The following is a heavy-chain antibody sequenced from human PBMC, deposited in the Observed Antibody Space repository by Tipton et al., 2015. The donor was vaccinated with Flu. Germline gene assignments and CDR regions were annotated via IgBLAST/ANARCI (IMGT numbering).Heavy chain of an antibody. Sequence: TLSLTCTVSDGSITSYYWSWIRQPPGKGLEWIGYIYNSGTTNFNPSLMSRLTISVDTSKNQFSLKLSSMTAADTAVYFCARARAPYYYYAMDVWGQGTTVTVSS. CDR2: IYNSGTT. CDR3: ARARAPYYYYAMDV. V-gene: IGHV4-59*01. CDR1: DGSITSYY. J-gene: IGHJ6*02.